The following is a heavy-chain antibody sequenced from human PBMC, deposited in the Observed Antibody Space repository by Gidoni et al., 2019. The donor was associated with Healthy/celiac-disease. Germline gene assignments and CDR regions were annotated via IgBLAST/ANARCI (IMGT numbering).Heavy chain of an antibody. V-gene: IGHV3-21*01. CDR3: SRELISNGWYDAFDI. J-gene: IGHJ3*02. D-gene: IGHD6-19*01. Sequence: EVQLVESGGGLVKPGGSLRLSCAASGFTFSTYSMNWVRQAPGKGLELVSSISSSSSYIYYADSEKGRFTISRDNAKNSLYLQMNRLRAEDTAVYYCSRELISNGWYDAFDIWGQGTMVTVSS. CDR2: ISSSSSYI. CDR1: GFTFSTYS.